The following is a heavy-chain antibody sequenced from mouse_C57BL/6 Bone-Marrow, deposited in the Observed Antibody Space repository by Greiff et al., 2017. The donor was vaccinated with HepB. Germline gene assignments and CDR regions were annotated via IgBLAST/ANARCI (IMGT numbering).Heavy chain of an antibody. D-gene: IGHD1-1*01. CDR3: ARYDYGSSFDY. CDR2: IDPSASYT. V-gene: IGHV1-69*01. CDR1: GYTFTSYW. J-gene: IGHJ2*01. Sequence: QVQLQQPGAELVMPGASVKLSCKASGYTFTSYWMHWVQQRPGQGLEWIGEIDPSASYTNYNQKFKGKSTLTVDKSSSTAYMQLSSLTSEDSAVYYCARYDYGSSFDYWGQGTTLTVSS.